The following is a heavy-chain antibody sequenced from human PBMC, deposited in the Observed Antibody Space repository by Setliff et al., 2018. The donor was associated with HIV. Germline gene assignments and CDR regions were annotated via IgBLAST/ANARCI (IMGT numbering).Heavy chain of an antibody. J-gene: IGHJ6*02. CDR2: IIHTGST. V-gene: IGHV4-34*01. CDR1: GGSFSGYY. Sequence: SETLSLTCAVYGGSFSGYYWSWIRQPPGKGLEWIGEIIHTGSTNYNPSLTSRVTISVDTSKNQFSLRLSSATAAETAVYYCARGRSCSSSSCYLVYYYYYGMDVWGHGSTVTVSS. D-gene: IGHD2-2*01. CDR3: ARGRSCSSSSCYLVYYYYYGMDV.